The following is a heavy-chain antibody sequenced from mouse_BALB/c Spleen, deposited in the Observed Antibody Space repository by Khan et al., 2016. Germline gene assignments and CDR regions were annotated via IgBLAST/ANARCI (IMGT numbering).Heavy chain of an antibody. V-gene: IGHV5-12-1*01. D-gene: IGHD3-3*01. J-gene: IGHJ4*01. Sequence: ESGGGLVKPGGSLKLSCAASGFAFSSYDMSWVRQTPEKRLEWVAYISSGGGSTYYPDTVKGRFTISRDNAKNTLYLQMSSLKSEDTAMYYCARHRGYYAMDYWGQGTSVTVSS. CDR2: ISSGGGST. CDR1: GFAFSSYD. CDR3: ARHRGYYAMDY.